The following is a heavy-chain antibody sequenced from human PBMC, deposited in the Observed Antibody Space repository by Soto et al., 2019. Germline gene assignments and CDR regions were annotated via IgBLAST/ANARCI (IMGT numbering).Heavy chain of an antibody. J-gene: IGHJ4*02. CDR3: AVGYCSGGRCFRPFDY. V-gene: IGHV3-48*03. D-gene: IGHD2-15*01. Sequence: GSLRLSCAASGFTFSSYEMNWVRQAPGKGLEWVSYIINSGSTIYYADSVKGRFTISRDNAKNSLYLQMNSLRAEDTAVYYCAVGYCSGGRCFRPFDYWGQGTPVTVSS. CDR1: GFTFSSYE. CDR2: IINSGSTI.